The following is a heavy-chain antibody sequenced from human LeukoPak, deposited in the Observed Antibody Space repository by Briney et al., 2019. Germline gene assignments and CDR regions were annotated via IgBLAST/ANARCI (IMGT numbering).Heavy chain of an antibody. CDR3: ARGTAYYDFWSGYFPSFYYYYMDV. CDR2: IYYSGST. V-gene: IGHV4-39*07. Sequence: SETLSLTCTVSGGSISSSSYYWGWIRQPPGKGLEWIGSIYYSGSTYYNPSLKSRVTISVDTSKNQFSLKLSSVTAADTAVYYCARGTAYYDFWSGYFPSFYYYYMDVWGKGTTVTVSS. J-gene: IGHJ6*03. D-gene: IGHD3-3*01. CDR1: GGSISSSSYY.